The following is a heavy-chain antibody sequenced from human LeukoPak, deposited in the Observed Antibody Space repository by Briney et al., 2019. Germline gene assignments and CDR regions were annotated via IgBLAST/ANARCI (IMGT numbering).Heavy chain of an antibody. CDR1: GGSITDYY. Sequence: PSETLSLTCTVSGGSITDYYWTWIRQPPGKGLEWIGHIYYSRITEYNPSLKSRVTISVDTSKNQFSLKLSSVTAADTAVYYCARGDVVVVAATWGQGTLVTVSS. CDR2: IYYSRIT. V-gene: IGHV4-59*12. D-gene: IGHD2-15*01. CDR3: ARGDVVVVAAT. J-gene: IGHJ4*02.